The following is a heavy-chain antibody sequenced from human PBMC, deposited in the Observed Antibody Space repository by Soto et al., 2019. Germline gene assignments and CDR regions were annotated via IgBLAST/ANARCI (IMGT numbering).Heavy chain of an antibody. CDR1: QFIVGSKY. CDR2: IYTGDTP. D-gene: IGHD2-2*01. J-gene: IGHJ1*01. CDR3: TRDLMDVVPPADDLFDH. Sequence: LXLSCAASQFIVGSKYVSWVRQAPGKGLEWVSVIYTGDTPYYADSVKGRFTISRDNSKNTLYLQMNSLRVEDTAVYYCTRDLMDVVPPADDLFDHWGQGILVTVSS. V-gene: IGHV3-53*01.